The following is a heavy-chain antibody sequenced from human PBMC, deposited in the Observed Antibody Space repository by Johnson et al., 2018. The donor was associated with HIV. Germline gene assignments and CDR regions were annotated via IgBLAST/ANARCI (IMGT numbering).Heavy chain of an antibody. CDR1: GFTFSSYA. CDR2: ISWNSENI. V-gene: IGHV3-9*01. D-gene: IGHD1-1*01. CDR3: AKDRVRYTSDVDAFDL. Sequence: VQLVESGGGVVQPGRSLRLSCAASGFTFSSYAMHWVRQAPGKGLEWVSGISWNSENIAYADSVRGRFTITRDNAENSLYLQMNSLRAEDTALYSCAKDRVRYTSDVDAFDLWGQGTMVTVSS. J-gene: IGHJ3*01.